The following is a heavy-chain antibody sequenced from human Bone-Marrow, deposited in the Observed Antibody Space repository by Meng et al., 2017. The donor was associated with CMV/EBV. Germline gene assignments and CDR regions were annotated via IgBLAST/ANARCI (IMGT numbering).Heavy chain of an antibody. Sequence: GSLRLSCAVYGGSFSGYYWSWIRQPPGKGLEWIGEINHSGSTSYNPSLKSRVTISIDTSKNRFSLKVSSVTAADTAVYYCARHRRDGYNLYARTGYFDYWGQGTLVTVSS. D-gene: IGHD5-24*01. CDR1: GGSFSGYY. CDR2: INHSGST. V-gene: IGHV4-34*01. J-gene: IGHJ4*02. CDR3: ARHRRDGYNLYARTGYFDY.